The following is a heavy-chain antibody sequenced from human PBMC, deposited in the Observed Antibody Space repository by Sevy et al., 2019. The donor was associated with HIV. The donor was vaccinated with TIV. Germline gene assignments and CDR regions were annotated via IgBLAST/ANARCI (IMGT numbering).Heavy chain of an antibody. J-gene: IGHJ6*02. CDR3: AKDSGPKYSSSWYGMDV. CDR2: IRYDGSNK. D-gene: IGHD6-13*01. CDR1: GFTFSSYG. V-gene: IGHV3-30*02. Sequence: GGSLRLSCAASGFTFSSYGMHWVRQAPGKGLEWVAFIRYDGSNKNYADSVKGRFTISRDNSKNTLYLQMNSLRAEDTAVYYCAKDSGPKYSSSWYGMDVWGQGTTVTVSS.